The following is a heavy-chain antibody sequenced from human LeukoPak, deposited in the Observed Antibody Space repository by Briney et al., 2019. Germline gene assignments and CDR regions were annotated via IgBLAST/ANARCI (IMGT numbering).Heavy chain of an antibody. J-gene: IGHJ4*02. CDR2: IYYSGST. CDR1: GGSISSYY. Sequence: PSETLSLTCTVSGGSISSYYWSWIRQPPGKGLEWIGYIYYSGSTNYNPSLKSRVTISVDTSKNQFSLKLRSGTAADTAVYYCARIMGDYNILTGLYLNYNFDYWGQGTLVTVSS. V-gene: IGHV4-59*08. CDR3: ARIMGDYNILTGLYLNYNFDY. D-gene: IGHD3-9*01.